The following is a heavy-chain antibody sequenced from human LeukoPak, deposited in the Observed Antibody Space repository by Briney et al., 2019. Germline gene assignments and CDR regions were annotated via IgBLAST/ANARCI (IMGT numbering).Heavy chain of an antibody. D-gene: IGHD3-3*01. CDR2: IWYDGSNK. V-gene: IGHV3-33*06. Sequence: PGRSLRLSCAASGFIFSSYGMHWVRQAPGKGLEWVAVIWYDGSNKYYADSVKGRFTISRDNSKNTLYLQMNSLRAEDTAVYYCAKDGYYDFWSGQSPFFDYWGQGTLVTVSS. CDR3: AKDGYYDFWSGQSPFFDY. CDR1: GFIFSSYG. J-gene: IGHJ4*02.